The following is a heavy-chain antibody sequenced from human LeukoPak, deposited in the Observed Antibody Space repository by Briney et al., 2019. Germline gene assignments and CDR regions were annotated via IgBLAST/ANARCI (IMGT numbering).Heavy chain of an antibody. Sequence: TSETLSLTCTVSGGSISSYYWSWIRQPPGEGLEWIGYIYYSGSTNYNPSLKSRVTISVDTSKNQFSLKLSSVTAADTGVYYCAGGEEDYYNFWGQGILVTVSS. CDR1: GGSISSYY. J-gene: IGHJ4*02. CDR3: AGGEEDYYNF. CDR2: IYYSGST. D-gene: IGHD1-26*01. V-gene: IGHV4-59*01.